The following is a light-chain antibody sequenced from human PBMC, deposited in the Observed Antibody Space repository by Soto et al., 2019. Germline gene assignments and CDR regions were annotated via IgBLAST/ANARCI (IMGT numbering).Light chain of an antibody. V-gene: IGKV3-15*01. Sequence: EIVMTQSPATLSVSPGEGATLSCRASQSVSTNLAWYQQKPGQAPRLLIYGASTRATGIPARFSGSGSGTEFTLTISSLQSEDFEVYYCQQYNKWPPWTFGQGTKVEIK. J-gene: IGKJ1*01. CDR2: GAS. CDR1: QSVSTN. CDR3: QQYNKWPPWT.